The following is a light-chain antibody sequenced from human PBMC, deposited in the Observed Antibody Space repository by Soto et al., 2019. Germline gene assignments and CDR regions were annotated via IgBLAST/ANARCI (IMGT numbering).Light chain of an antibody. J-gene: IGKJ5*01. CDR1: QNVRSY. CDR2: DAS. Sequence: EIVLTQSPATLSLSPGERATLSCGASQNVRSYLAWYQQKPGQAPRLLIYDASNRATGIPARFSGSGSGTDFTLTISSLEPEDFAVYYCQQRGNWPITFGQGTRLKIK. V-gene: IGKV3-11*01. CDR3: QQRGNWPIT.